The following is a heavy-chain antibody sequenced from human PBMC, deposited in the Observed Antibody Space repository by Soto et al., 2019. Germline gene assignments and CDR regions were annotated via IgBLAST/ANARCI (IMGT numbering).Heavy chain of an antibody. D-gene: IGHD2-15*01. J-gene: IGHJ6*02. CDR3: ASVAAALYGMDV. V-gene: IGHV4-30-4*01. CDR1: GGSISSGDYY. Sequence: SETLSLTCTVSGGSISSGDYYWSWIRQPPGKGLEWIGYIYYSGSTYYNPSLKSRVTISVDTSKNQFSLKLSSVTAADTAVYYCASVAAALYGMDVWGQGTTVTVSS. CDR2: IYYSGST.